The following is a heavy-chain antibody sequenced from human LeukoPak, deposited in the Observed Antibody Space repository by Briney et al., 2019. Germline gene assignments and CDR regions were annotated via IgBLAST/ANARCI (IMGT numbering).Heavy chain of an antibody. Sequence: GGSLRLSCAASGFTFSRYWVYWVRQAPGKGLVWVSRINGDGSITTYADSVKGRFTISRDNAKNTVFLQMNSLRAEDTAVYYCARVGVSWGGFDIWGQGTMVTVPS. V-gene: IGHV3-74*01. CDR3: ARVGVSWGGFDI. CDR2: INGDGSIT. J-gene: IGHJ3*02. CDR1: GFTFSRYW. D-gene: IGHD7-27*01.